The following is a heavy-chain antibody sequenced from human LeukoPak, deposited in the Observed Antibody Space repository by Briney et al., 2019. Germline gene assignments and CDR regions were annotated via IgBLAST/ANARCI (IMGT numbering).Heavy chain of an antibody. CDR2: IWYDGSNK. D-gene: IGHD2-15*01. J-gene: IGHJ4*02. CDR1: GFTFSSYG. V-gene: IGHV3-33*01. Sequence: GGSLRLSCAASGFTFSSYGMHWVRQAPGKGLEWVAVIWYDGSNKYYADSVKGRFTISRDNSKNTLYLQMNSLRAEDTAVYYWARDCSRGSCYFDYWGQGTLVTVSS. CDR3: ARDCSRGSCYFDY.